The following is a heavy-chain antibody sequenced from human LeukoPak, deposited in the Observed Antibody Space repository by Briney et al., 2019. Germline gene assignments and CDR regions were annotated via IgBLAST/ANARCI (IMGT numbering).Heavy chain of an antibody. J-gene: IGHJ3*02. Sequence: GRSLRLSCAAPVFTFDDYAMHWVRQAPGKGLEWVSGISWISGRIGYADSVKGRFTISRDNAKNSLYLQMNSLRAEDTALYYCAKDTSRAVAGDDAFDIWGQGTMVTVSS. CDR1: VFTFDDYA. CDR3: AKDTSRAVAGDDAFDI. CDR2: ISWISGRI. D-gene: IGHD6-19*01. V-gene: IGHV3-9*01.